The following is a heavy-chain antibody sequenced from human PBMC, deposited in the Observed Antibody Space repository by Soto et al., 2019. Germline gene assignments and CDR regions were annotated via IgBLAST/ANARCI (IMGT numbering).Heavy chain of an antibody. J-gene: IGHJ6*02. D-gene: IGHD4-4*01. Sequence: ESGGVVVQPGGSLRLSCAASGFTFDDYTMHWVRQAPGKGLEWVSLISWDGGSTYYADSVKGRFTISRDNSKNSLYLQMNSLRTEDTALYYCAKDIQPATVTTLHYYYYGMDVWGQGTTVTVSS. V-gene: IGHV3-43*01. CDR1: GFTFDDYT. CDR3: AKDIQPATVTTLHYYYYGMDV. CDR2: ISWDGGST.